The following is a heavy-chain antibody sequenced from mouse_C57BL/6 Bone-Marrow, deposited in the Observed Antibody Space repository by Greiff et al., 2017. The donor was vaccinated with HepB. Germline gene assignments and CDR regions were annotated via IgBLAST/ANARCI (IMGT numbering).Heavy chain of an antibody. Sequence: QVQLQQPGTELVKPGASVKLSCKASGYTFTSYWMHWVKQRPGQGLEWIGNINPSNGGTNYNEKFKSKATLTVDKSSSTAYMQLSSLTSEGSAVYYCARQLRLRCWYFDVWGTGTTVTVSS. CDR3: ARQLRLRCWYFDV. CDR2: INPSNGGT. D-gene: IGHD3-2*02. J-gene: IGHJ1*03. V-gene: IGHV1-53*01. CDR1: GYTFTSYW.